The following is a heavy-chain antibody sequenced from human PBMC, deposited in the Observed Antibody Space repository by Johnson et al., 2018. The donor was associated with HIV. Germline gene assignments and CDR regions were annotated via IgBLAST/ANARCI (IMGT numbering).Heavy chain of an antibody. CDR2: IGTSDSTT. J-gene: IGHJ3*01. CDR1: GFTFSDYY. Sequence: QVQLVESGGGLIQPGGSLRLSCITSGFTFSDYYMSWVRHSPGRGLECVSYIGTSDSTTYYAASVKGRFTISRDNAKNSLYLQMYSLRAEATAVYYCARAYRRSFDFWGQGTVVTVSS. D-gene: IGHD5-12*01. V-gene: IGHV3-11*04. CDR3: ARAYRRSFDF.